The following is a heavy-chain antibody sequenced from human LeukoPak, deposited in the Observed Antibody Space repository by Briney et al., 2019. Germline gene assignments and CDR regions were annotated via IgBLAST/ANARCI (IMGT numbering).Heavy chain of an antibody. CDR1: GFTFSSYS. Sequence: GGSLRLSCAASGFTFSSYSMNWVRQAPGKGLEWVSSIDFTSRYIYNVDSVKGRFTTSRDNAKNSLDLQMNSLKVEDTAVYYCAKDRRFLEWLYDAFDIWGQGTMVTVSS. CDR2: IDFTSRYI. CDR3: AKDRRFLEWLYDAFDI. V-gene: IGHV3-21*01. D-gene: IGHD3-3*01. J-gene: IGHJ3*02.